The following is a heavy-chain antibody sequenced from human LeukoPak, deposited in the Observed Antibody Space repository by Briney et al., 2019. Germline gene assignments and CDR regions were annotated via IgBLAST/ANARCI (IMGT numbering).Heavy chain of an antibody. CDR2: IIPIFGTA. Sequence: SVKVSCKASGGTFSSYAISWVRQAPGQGLEWMGGIIPIFGTANYAQKFQGRVTMTTDTSTNTAYMELRSLRSDDTAVYYCARDRLKGTMVRGVINWGQGTLVTVSS. CDR3: ARDRLKGTMVRGVIN. J-gene: IGHJ4*02. CDR1: GGTFSSYA. V-gene: IGHV1-69*05. D-gene: IGHD3-10*01.